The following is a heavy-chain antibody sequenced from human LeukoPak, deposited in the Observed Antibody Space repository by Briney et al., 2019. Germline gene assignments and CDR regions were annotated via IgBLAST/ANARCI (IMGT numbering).Heavy chain of an antibody. J-gene: IGHJ4*02. CDR3: VRDSNLSFDY. D-gene: IGHD1-14*01. CDR2: ISGDGGST. Sequence: GGSLRLSCAASGFTFDDYAMHWVRQAPGKGLDWVSLISGDGGSTSYADSVKGRFTISRDNAKNTLYLQMNSLRAEDTAVYYCVRDSNLSFDYWGQGTLVTVSS. CDR1: GFTFDDYA. V-gene: IGHV3-43*02.